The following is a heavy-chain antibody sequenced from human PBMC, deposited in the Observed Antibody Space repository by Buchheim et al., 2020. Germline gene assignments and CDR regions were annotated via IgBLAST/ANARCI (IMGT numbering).Heavy chain of an antibody. Sequence: LVESGGDVVQPGGSLRLSCSVSEFTFSNSIIHWVRQAPGKGLEWVTAMSYDGYSKYYADSVKGRFTISRDSSKKALFVQMDSLRPEDTGVYYCAREGGTSGTCGYFDIWGRGTL. J-gene: IGHJ2*01. CDR2: MSYDGYSK. CDR1: EFTFSNSI. D-gene: IGHD1-26*01. CDR3: AREGGTSGTCGYFDI. V-gene: IGHV3-30-3*01.